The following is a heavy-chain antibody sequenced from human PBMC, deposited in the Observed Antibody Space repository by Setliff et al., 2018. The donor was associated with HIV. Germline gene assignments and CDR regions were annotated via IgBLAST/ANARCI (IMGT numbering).Heavy chain of an antibody. Sequence: SETLSLTCSVSGGSINSGHYYWSWIRHHPGKGLEWIGYIYYTGSTYLNPSLKSRVTLSIDTSKNQFSLKLSSVTAADTAVYYCARDRYAGEIDYWGQGTLVTVS. CDR3: ARDRYAGEIDY. CDR2: IYYTGST. CDR1: GGSINSGHYY. D-gene: IGHD3-10*01. V-gene: IGHV4-31*02. J-gene: IGHJ4*02.